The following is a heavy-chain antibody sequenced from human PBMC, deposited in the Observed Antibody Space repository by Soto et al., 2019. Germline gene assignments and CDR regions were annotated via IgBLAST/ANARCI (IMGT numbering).Heavy chain of an antibody. D-gene: IGHD3-22*01. J-gene: IGHJ4*02. CDR1: GFTFSSYE. CDR3: ARQYSYYDSTGYSSPYFDY. V-gene: IGHV3-48*03. Sequence: PVGSLRLSCAASGFTFSSYEMNWVRQAPGKGLEWVSYISSSGNTIYYADSVKGRFTISRDDAQNSLYLQMNTLRAEDTAVYFCARQYSYYDSTGYSSPYFDYWGQGTLVTVSS. CDR2: ISSSGNTI.